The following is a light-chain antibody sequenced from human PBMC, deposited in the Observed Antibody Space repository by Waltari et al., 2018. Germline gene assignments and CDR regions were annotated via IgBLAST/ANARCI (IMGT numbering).Light chain of an antibody. V-gene: IGKV4-1*01. CDR1: QSLLYSSNNQNY. CDR2: WAS. J-gene: IGKJ2*01. Sequence: DIVLTQSPDSLAVSLGERATIHCKSSQSLLYSSNNQNYLAWYQQKTGPPPNLFIYWASTRESGVPDRFNGSGSGTDFTLTISRLQAEDVAVYYCHQYYSSPRTFGQGTKLEIK. CDR3: HQYYSSPRT.